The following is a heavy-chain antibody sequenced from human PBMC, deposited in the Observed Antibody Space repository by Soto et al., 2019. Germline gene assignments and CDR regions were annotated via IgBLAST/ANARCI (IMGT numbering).Heavy chain of an antibody. CDR1: GYTFTDAY. CDR2: INPKNGGT. CDR3: AREEGTELDF. Sequence: QVRLVRSGAEVKKPGASVKVTCKPSGYTFTDAYIHWVRQAPGQGLEWLGWINPKNGGTNYAQKFQGRVTMTRDTSSSTAFMELSSLNSNDTAVYYCAREEGTELDFWGQGTLVTVSS. J-gene: IGHJ4*02. D-gene: IGHD1-7*01. V-gene: IGHV1-2*02.